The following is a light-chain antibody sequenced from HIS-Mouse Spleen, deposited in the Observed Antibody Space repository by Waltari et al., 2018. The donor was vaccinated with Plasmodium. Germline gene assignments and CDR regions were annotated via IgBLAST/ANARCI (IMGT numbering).Light chain of an antibody. CDR2: EGS. CDR3: CSYAGSSTFV. J-gene: IGLJ3*02. V-gene: IGLV2-23*03. Sequence: QSALTQPASVSGSPGQSLPISCTGTSSDVGRYNLVSWYQQHPGKAHKLMIYEGSKRPSGVSNRFSGSKSGNTASLTISGLQAEDEADYYCCSYAGSSTFVFGGGTKLTVL. CDR1: SSDVGRYNL.